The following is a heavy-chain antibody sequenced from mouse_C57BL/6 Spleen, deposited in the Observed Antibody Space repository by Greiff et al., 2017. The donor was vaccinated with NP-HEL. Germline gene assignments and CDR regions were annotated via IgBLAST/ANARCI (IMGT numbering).Heavy chain of an antibody. CDR1: GFTFSDYG. CDR2: ISSGSSTI. V-gene: IGHV5-17*01. D-gene: IGHD2-1*01. CDR3: ARWRGNYGYYAMDY. J-gene: IGHJ4*01. Sequence: EVKLVESGGGLVKPGGSLKLSCAASGFTFSDYGMHWVRQAPEKGLEWVAYISSGSSTIYYADTVKGRFTISRDNAKNTLFLQMTSLRSEDTAMYYCARWRGNYGYYAMDYWGQGASVTVSS.